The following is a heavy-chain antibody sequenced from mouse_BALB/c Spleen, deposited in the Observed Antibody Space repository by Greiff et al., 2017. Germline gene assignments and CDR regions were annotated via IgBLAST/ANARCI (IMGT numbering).Heavy chain of an antibody. Sequence: VQLQQSGAELAKPGASVKMSCKASGYTFTSYWMHWVKQRPGQGLEWIGEIDPSTGYTEYNQKFKDKATLTADKSSSTAYMQLSSLTSEDSAVYYGAISPLPRRACDFEVWGGGTTGNVSS. J-gene: IGHJ1*01. CDR2: IDPSTGYT. CDR1: GYTFTSYW. V-gene: IGHV1-7*01. D-gene: IGHD1-2*01. CDR3: AISPLPRRACDFEV.